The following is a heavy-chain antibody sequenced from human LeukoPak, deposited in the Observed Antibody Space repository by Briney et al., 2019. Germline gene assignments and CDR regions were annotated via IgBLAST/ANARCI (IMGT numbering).Heavy chain of an antibody. CDR1: GGTFSSYT. CDR3: ASCSTSCYLGYSYYYMDV. D-gene: IGHD2-2*01. J-gene: IGHJ6*03. Sequence: GASVKVSCKASGGTFSSYTISWVRQPPGQGLEWMGRIIPILGIANYAQKFQGRVTITADKSTRTACMELSSLRSEDTAVYYCASCSTSCYLGYSYYYMDVWGKGATVTVSS. CDR2: IIPILGIA. V-gene: IGHV1-69*02.